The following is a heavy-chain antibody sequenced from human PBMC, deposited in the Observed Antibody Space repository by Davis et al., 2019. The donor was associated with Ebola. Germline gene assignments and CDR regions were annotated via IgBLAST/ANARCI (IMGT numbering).Heavy chain of an antibody. CDR3: ARTFLDYDRGYYRGSSPFFDF. CDR1: GHTFTSYG. V-gene: IGHV1-18*01. Sequence: AASVKLSCTASGHTFTSYGISWVRHAPGQGLEWMGWISAYNGNTNYAQKLQGRVTMTTDTSTSTAYMELRSLTFDDTALYYCARTFLDYDRGYYRGSSPFFDFWGQGTLVTVSS. D-gene: IGHD3-22*01. CDR2: ISAYNGNT. J-gene: IGHJ4*02.